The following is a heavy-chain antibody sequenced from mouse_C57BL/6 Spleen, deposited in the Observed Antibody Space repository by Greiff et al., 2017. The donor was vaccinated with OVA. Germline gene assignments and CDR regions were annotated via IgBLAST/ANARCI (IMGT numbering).Heavy chain of an antibody. D-gene: IGHD3-2*02. J-gene: IGHJ4*01. CDR1: GYAFSSSW. CDR3: ARRRAQVYYAMDY. CDR2: IYPGDGDT. V-gene: IGHV1-82*01. Sequence: VQLQQSGPELVKPGASVKISCKASGYAFSSSWMNWVKQRPGKGLEWIGRIYPGDGDTNYNGKFKGKATLTADKSSSTAYMQLSSLTSEDSAVYFCARRRAQVYYAMDYWGQGTSVTVSS.